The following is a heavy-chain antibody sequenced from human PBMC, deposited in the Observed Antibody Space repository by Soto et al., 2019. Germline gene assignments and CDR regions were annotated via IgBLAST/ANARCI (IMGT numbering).Heavy chain of an antibody. CDR2: IYYSGST. J-gene: IGHJ6*02. Sequence: SETLSLTCTVSGGSISSYYWSWIRQPPGKGLEWIGYIYYSGSTNYNPSLKSRVTISVDTSKNQFSLKLSSVTAADTAVYYCERAGGGTNYYDSSGYFNFSYYYGMDVWGQGTTVTVSS. CDR1: GGSISSYY. V-gene: IGHV4-59*01. D-gene: IGHD3-22*01. CDR3: ERAGGGTNYYDSSGYFNFSYYYGMDV.